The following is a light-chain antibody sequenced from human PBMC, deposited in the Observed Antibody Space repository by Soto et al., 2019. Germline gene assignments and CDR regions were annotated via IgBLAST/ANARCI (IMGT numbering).Light chain of an antibody. CDR2: DVS. Sequence: QSVLTKPASVSGSPGQSITISCTGTSSDVGGYNYVSWYQQHPGKAPKLMIYDVSNRPSGVSNRFSGSKSGNTASLTISGLQAEDEPDYYCSSYTSSSTLYVFGTGTKVTVL. CDR3: SSYTSSSTLYV. V-gene: IGLV2-14*01. CDR1: SSDVGGYNY. J-gene: IGLJ1*01.